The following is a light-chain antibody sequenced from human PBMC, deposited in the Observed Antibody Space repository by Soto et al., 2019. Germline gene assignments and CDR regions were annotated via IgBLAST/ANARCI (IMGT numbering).Light chain of an antibody. J-gene: IGLJ2*01. Sequence: QSALTQPASVSGSPGQSITISCSGTNNDVGGFHFVSWYQQRPGNVPKLLIYDVDDRPSGVSNRYSGSRSANTSSLTISGLQAEDEANYNCRSYTRMSTVIFGGGTKLTLL. CDR1: NNDVGGFHF. CDR2: DVD. CDR3: RSYTRMSTVI. V-gene: IGLV2-14*01.